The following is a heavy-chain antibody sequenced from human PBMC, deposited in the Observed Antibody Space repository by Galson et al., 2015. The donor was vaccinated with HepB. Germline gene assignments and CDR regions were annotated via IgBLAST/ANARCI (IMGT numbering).Heavy chain of an antibody. CDR1: GYTFTSYG. Sequence: SCKASGYTFTSYGISWVRQAPGQGLEWMGWISAYNGNTNYAQKLQGRVTMTTDTSTSTAYMELRSLRSDDTAVYYCARDPGYYDTSGYRRLEYWGQGTLVTVSS. J-gene: IGHJ4*02. D-gene: IGHD3-22*01. CDR2: ISAYNGNT. V-gene: IGHV1-18*01. CDR3: ARDPGYYDTSGYRRLEY.